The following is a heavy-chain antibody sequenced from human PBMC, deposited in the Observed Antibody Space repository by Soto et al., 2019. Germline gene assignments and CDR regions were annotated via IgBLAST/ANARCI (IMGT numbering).Heavy chain of an antibody. V-gene: IGHV4-4*02. J-gene: IGHJ4*02. CDR1: GGSISSSNW. Sequence: PSETLSLTCAVSGGSISSSNWWNWVRQPPGKGLEWIGEIYHSGSTNYNPSLKSRVTKAVDKSKNQFSLKLSSVTAADTAVYYWARDKARYCYGSGHSTLFHYWGQGTLVTVSS. CDR3: ARDKARYCYGSGHSTLFHY. D-gene: IGHD3-10*01. CDR2: IYHSGST.